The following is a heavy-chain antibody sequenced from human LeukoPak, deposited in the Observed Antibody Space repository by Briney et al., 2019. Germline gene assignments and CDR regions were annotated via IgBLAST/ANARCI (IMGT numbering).Heavy chain of an antibody. Sequence: PGGSLRLSCAASGFTFSRYSMSWVRQAPGKGLEWVSGINWNGGSTGYADSVKGRFTISRDNAKNSLYLQMNSLRAEDTALYHCARAGDYEDYYYYYMDVWGKGTTVTISS. CDR1: GFTFSRYS. CDR3: ARAGDYEDYYYYYMDV. CDR2: INWNGGST. D-gene: IGHD4-17*01. J-gene: IGHJ6*03. V-gene: IGHV3-20*01.